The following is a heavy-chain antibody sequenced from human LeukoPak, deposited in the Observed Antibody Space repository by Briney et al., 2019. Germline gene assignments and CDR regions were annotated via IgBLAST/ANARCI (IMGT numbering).Heavy chain of an antibody. V-gene: IGHV3-23*01. CDR2: ISGSGGST. Sequence: GGSLRLSCAASGFTFSSYAVSWVRQAPGKGLEWVSAISGSGGSTYYADSVKGRFTISRDNSKNTLYLQMNSLRAEDTAVYYCAKDPGTSQYQLLDYWGQGTLVTVSS. CDR3: AKDPGTSQYQLLDY. D-gene: IGHD2-2*01. J-gene: IGHJ4*02. CDR1: GFTFSSYA.